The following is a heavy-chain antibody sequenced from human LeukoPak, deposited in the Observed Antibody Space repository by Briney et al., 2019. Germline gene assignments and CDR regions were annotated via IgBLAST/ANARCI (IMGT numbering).Heavy chain of an antibody. Sequence: SETLSLTCTVSGGSISSSSYYWGWIRQPPGKGLEWIGSIYYSGSTYYNPSLKSRVTISVDTSKNQFSLKLSSVTAADTAVYYCARFSAAAGTAAPGDAFDIWGQGTMVTVSS. J-gene: IGHJ3*02. CDR1: GGSISSSSYY. V-gene: IGHV4-39*07. D-gene: IGHD6-13*01. CDR2: IYYSGST. CDR3: ARFSAAAGTAAPGDAFDI.